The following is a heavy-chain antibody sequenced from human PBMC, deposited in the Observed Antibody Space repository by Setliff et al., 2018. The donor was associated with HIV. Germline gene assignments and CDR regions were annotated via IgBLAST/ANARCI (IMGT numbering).Heavy chain of an antibody. V-gene: IGHV1-69*05. D-gene: IGHD4-4*01. CDR1: GGTFSKDA. J-gene: IGHJ4*02. CDR3: ARDYDYNNYPKYYFDY. Sequence: SVKVSCKASGGTFSKDAINWVREAPGQGLEWMGGIIPIFSTTTYAQKFQGRVTITRDTSASTAYMELSSLRSEDTAVFYCARDYDYNNYPKYYFDYWGQGTLVTVSS. CDR2: IIPIFSTT.